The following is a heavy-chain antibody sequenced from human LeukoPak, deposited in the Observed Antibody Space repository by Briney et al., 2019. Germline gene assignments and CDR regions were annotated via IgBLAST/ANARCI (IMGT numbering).Heavy chain of an antibody. J-gene: IGHJ4*02. V-gene: IGHV3-23*01. D-gene: IGHD3-16*02. CDR1: GFTFSSYD. CDR3: TTEPTVRMITFVGVIVKNPDY. CDR2: ISGNGAGT. Sequence: PGGSLRLSCAASGFTFSSYDMSWVRQAPGRGLEWVSGISGNGAGTYYADSVKGRFTISRDDSKNTLYLQMNSLKTEDTAVYYCTTEPTVRMITFVGVIVKNPDYWGQGTLVTVSS.